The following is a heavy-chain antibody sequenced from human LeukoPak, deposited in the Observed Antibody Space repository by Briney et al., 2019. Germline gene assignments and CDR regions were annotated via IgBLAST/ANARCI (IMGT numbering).Heavy chain of an antibody. J-gene: IGHJ4*02. CDR3: AREDCSGGSCFFKDY. Sequence: SETLSLTCTVYGGSFSGYHGSWMRQPPGKGLEWIGYINHSGSTTYTPSLKSRVTISVDTSTNQFSLKLSSVTAADPAVYYCAREDCSGGSCFFKDYWGQGTLVTASS. V-gene: IGHV4-34*01. CDR2: INHSGST. D-gene: IGHD2-15*01. CDR1: GGSFSGYH.